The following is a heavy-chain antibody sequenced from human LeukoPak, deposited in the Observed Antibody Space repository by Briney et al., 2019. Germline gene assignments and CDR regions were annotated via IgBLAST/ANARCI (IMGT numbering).Heavy chain of an antibody. V-gene: IGHV1-2*02. Sequence: ASVKVSCKASGYTFTGYYMHWVRQAPGQGLEWMGWINPNSGGTNYAQKLQGRVTMTTDTSTSTAYMELRSLRSDDTAVYYCARDLRVAVAGTRAFDYWGQGTLVTVSS. CDR2: INPNSGGT. CDR3: ARDLRVAVAGTRAFDY. D-gene: IGHD6-19*01. J-gene: IGHJ4*02. CDR1: GYTFTGYY.